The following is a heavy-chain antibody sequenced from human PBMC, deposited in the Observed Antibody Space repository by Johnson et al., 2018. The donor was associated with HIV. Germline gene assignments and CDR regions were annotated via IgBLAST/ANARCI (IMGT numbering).Heavy chain of an antibody. CDR3: AKGNYYDSSGYYGAAHAFDI. V-gene: IGHV3-30-3*01. CDR2: ISYDGNNK. J-gene: IGHJ3*02. D-gene: IGHD3-22*01. CDR1: GFTLSSYS. Sequence: QVQLVESGGGVVQPGRSLRLSCAASGFTLSSYSMHWVRQAPGKGLEWVASISYDGNNKYYADSVKGRFTISRDNSKNTLYLQKNSLRPEDTAVYYCAKGNYYDSSGYYGAAHAFDIWGQGTMVTVSS.